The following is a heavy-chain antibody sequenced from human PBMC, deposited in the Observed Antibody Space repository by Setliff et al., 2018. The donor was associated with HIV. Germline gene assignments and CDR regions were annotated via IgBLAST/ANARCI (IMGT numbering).Heavy chain of an antibody. V-gene: IGHV1-18*01. D-gene: IGHD4-17*01. CDR2: ISASNGNT. CDR3: AKTTPQPHYSYYVDV. CDR1: GYIFSTYG. J-gene: IGHJ6*03. Sequence: KVSCKASGYIFSTYGISWVRQAPGQGLEWMGWISASNGNTHYAQKVQGRVTLTTDTSTNTAYMELRSLRSDDAAVYYCAKTTPQPHYSYYVDVWGKGTTVTVSS.